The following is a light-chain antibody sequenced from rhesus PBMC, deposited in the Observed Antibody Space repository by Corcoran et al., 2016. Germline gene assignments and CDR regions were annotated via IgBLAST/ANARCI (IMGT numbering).Light chain of an antibody. CDR2: DAS. V-gene: IGKV1-25*01. CDR1: QGISNY. J-gene: IGKJ1*01. CDR3: QQHNSYPWT. Sequence: DIQMTQSPSSLSASVGDTVTITCQASQGISNYFAWYQQKPGKAPRLLIPDASTLQSGVPSRFRGRGSGTEFTRTISSLQPEDFATYYCQQHNSYPWTFGQGTKVEIK.